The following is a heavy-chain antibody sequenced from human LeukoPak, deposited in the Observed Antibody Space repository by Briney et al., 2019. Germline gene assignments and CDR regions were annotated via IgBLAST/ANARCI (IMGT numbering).Heavy chain of an antibody. CDR3: ARPWGVAGTVFGY. J-gene: IGHJ4*02. CDR2: IYYSGNA. Sequence: SETLSLTCTVSGCSINSNSYYWGWIRQPPGRGLQWIGSIYYSGNAYYNPSLKSRVTMSVDTSKNQFFLKLRSVTAADTAVYYCARPWGVAGTVFGYWGQGTLVTVSS. CDR1: GCSINSNSYY. D-gene: IGHD6-19*01. V-gene: IGHV4-39*01.